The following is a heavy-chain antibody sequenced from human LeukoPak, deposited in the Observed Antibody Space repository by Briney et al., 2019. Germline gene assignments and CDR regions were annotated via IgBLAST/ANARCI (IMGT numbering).Heavy chain of an antibody. V-gene: IGHV4-61*02. CDR2: IYTSGST. D-gene: IGHD3-3*01. CDR1: GGSISSGSYY. CDR3: ARADFRSGYYNFDY. J-gene: IGHJ4*02. Sequence: SETLSLTCTVSGGSISSGSYYWSWIRQPAGKGLEWIGRIYTSGSTNYNPSLKSRVTISVDTSKNQFSLKLSSVTAADTAVYYCARADFRSGYYNFDYWGQGTLVTVSS.